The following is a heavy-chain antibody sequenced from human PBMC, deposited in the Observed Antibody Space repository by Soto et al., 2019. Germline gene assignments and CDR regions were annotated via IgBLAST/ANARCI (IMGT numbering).Heavy chain of an antibody. Sequence: SVSNAWMNWVRQAPGKGLAWVGRIKSKTDGGTTDYAAPVKGRFTISRDDSKNTLYLQMNSLKTEDTAVYYCTTDVVVDAFDIWGQGTMVTVSS. CDR2: IKSKTDGGTT. V-gene: IGHV3-15*07. D-gene: IGHD2-15*01. J-gene: IGHJ3*02. CDR3: TTDVVVDAFDI. CDR1: SVSNAW.